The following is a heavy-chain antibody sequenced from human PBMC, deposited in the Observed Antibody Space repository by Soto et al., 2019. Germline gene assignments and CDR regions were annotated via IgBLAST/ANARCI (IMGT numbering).Heavy chain of an antibody. J-gene: IGHJ4*02. CDR1: GCSIGSGGCS. D-gene: IGHD2-8*02. Sequence: PSETLSLTCAVSGCSIGSGGCSWSWIRQPPGKGLEWIGYIYHSGSTYYNPSLKSRVTISVDRSKNQFSLKLSSVTAADTAVYYCARDTGTYYFDYWGQGTLVTVSS. CDR3: ARDTGTYYFDY. V-gene: IGHV4-30-2*01. CDR2: IYHSGST.